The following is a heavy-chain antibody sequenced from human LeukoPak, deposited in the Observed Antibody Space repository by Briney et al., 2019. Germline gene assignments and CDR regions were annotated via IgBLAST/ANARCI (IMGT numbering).Heavy chain of an antibody. D-gene: IGHD2-2*01. CDR1: GYTFTGYY. V-gene: IGHV1-2*04. CDR3: ARAGYCSSTSCYVPNYYYYYGMDV. CDR2: INPNSGGT. Sequence: ASVKVSCKASGYTFTGYYMHWVRQAPGQGLEWMGWINPNSGGTNYAQKFQGWVTMTRDTSISTAYMELSRLRSDDTAVYYRARAGYCSSTSCYVPNYYYYYGMDVWGQGTTVTVSS. J-gene: IGHJ6*02.